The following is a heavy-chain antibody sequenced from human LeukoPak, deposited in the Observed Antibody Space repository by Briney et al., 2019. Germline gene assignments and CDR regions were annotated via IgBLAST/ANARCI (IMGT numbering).Heavy chain of an antibody. D-gene: IGHD5-12*01. CDR1: GGTFSSYA. CDR3: ARDIVANYYYGTDV. CDR2: IIPILGIA. Sequence: SVKVSCKASGGTFSSYAISWVRQAPGQGLEWMGRIIPILGIANYAQKFQGRVTITADKSTSTAHMELSSLRSEDTAVYYCARDIVANYYYGTDVWGQGTTVTVSS. V-gene: IGHV1-69*04. J-gene: IGHJ6*02.